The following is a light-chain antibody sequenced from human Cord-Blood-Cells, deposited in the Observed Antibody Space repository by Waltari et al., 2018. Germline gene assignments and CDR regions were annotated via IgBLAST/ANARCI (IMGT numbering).Light chain of an antibody. CDR3: NSRDSSGNHLVV. CDR2: GKN. J-gene: IGLJ2*01. Sequence: SSELTQDPAVSVALGQTVRITCPGDSLRSYYASWYQQKPGQAPVLFIYGKNNRPSGIPDRFSGSSSGNTASLTITGAQAEDEADYYCNSRDSSGNHLVVFGGGTKLTVL. CDR1: SLRSYY. V-gene: IGLV3-19*01.